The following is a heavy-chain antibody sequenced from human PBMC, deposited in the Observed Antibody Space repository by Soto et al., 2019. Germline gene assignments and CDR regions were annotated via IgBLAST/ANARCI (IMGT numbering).Heavy chain of an antibody. CDR1: GDSFLDYW. V-gene: IGHV5-10-1*01. D-gene: IGHD2-8*01. CDR3: ARPRMRPTNYAMDV. J-gene: IGHJ6*02. CDR2: IDPSDSYR. Sequence: PRESLKISCKGSGDSFLDYWISWVRQMPVKGREWRGRIDPSDSYRTYSPSFQGHVTISVDKSITTAYLQWSSLKASDTAIYYCARPRMRPTNYAMDVGGQGTTVTVSS.